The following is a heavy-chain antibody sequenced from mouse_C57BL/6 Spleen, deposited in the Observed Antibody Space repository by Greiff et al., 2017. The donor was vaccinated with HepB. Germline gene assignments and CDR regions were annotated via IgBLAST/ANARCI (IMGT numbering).Heavy chain of an antibody. D-gene: IGHD1-1*01. V-gene: IGHV5-9-1*02. Sequence: EVKLMESGEGLVKPGGSLKLSCAASGFTFSSYAMSWVRQTPEKRLEWVAYISSGGDYIYYADTGKGRFTISRDNARNTLYLQMSSLKSEDTAMYYCTRDSGSYYAMDYWGQGTSVTVSS. CDR1: GFTFSSYA. CDR3: TRDSGSYYAMDY. J-gene: IGHJ4*01. CDR2: ISSGGDYI.